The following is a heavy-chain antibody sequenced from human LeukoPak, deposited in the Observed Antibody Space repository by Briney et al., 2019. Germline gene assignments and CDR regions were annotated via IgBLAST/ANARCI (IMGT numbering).Heavy chain of an antibody. CDR1: GGSFSGYY. CDR3: ARAGGSGRNYGIY. CDR2: INHSGST. V-gene: IGHV4-34*01. D-gene: IGHD1-26*01. J-gene: IGHJ4*02. Sequence: SETLSLTCAVYGGSFSGYYWSWIRQPPGKGLEGIGEINHSGSTNYNPSLKSRVTISVDTSKNQFSLKLSSVTAADTAVYYCARAGGSGRNYGIYWGQGTLVTVSS.